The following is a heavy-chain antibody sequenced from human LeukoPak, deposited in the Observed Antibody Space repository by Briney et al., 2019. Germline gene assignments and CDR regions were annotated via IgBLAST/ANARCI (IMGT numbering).Heavy chain of an antibody. Sequence: GGSLRLSCAASGFTFSSYEMNWVRQAPGKGLEWIPYLSASGSTTYYADSVEGRFTISRDNARNSLYLQMNSLRPEDTAVYYCARDSGGNSAYDYYFDYWGQGSLVTVSS. CDR3: ARDSGGNSAYDYYFDY. CDR1: GFTFSSYE. V-gene: IGHV3-48*03. J-gene: IGHJ4*02. CDR2: LSASGSTT. D-gene: IGHD5-12*01.